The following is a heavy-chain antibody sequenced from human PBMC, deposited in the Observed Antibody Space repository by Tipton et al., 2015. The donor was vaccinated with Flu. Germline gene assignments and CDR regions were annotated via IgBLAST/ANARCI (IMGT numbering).Heavy chain of an antibody. CDR2: IYTTGST. V-gene: IGHV4-4*07. CDR3: ARILDPSGGNYGDILDY. CDR1: GDSISHYY. D-gene: IGHD4-23*01. J-gene: IGHJ4*02. Sequence: TLSLTCTASGDSISHYYWSWIRQSAGKGLEWIGCIYTTGSTKYNPSLKSRVTMSLDTSNNQVSLKLSSVTAADTAVYYCARILDPSGGNYGDILDYWGQGTLVTVSS.